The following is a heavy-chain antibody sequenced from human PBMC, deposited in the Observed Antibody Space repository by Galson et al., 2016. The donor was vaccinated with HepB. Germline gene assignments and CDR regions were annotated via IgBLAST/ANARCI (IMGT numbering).Heavy chain of an antibody. V-gene: IGHV1-69*13. D-gene: IGHD5/OR15-5a*01. Sequence: SVKVSCKASGGTFSNYAISWVRQAPGQSLEWVGGITPVLGTSDYAQYFEGRVTITADESTGTVYMELTNLRSDDTAVYYCARDMSRAHWHFDLWGRGTLVTVTS. CDR1: GGTFSNYA. J-gene: IGHJ2*01. CDR3: ARDMSRAHWHFDL. CDR2: ITPVLGTS.